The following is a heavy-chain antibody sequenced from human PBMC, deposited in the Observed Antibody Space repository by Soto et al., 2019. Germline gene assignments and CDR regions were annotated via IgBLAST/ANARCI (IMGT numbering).Heavy chain of an antibody. Sequence: QVQLQESGPGLVKPSQTLSLTCTVSGGSISSGGYYWSWIRQHPGKGLEWIGYIYYSGSTYYNPSLKRXGTXSXATSKNQCSLKLSSVTAADTAVYYCARVRLGKLFDYWGQGTLVTVSS. CDR1: GGSISSGGYY. V-gene: IGHV4-31*03. D-gene: IGHD7-27*01. J-gene: IGHJ4*02. CDR2: IYYSGST. CDR3: ARVRLGKLFDY.